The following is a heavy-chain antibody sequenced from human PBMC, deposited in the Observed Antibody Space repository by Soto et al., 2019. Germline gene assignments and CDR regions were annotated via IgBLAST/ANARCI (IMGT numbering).Heavy chain of an antibody. CDR3: ARKVRDYNFDY. CDR2: INPDSGAT. CDR1: GYTFTGYY. V-gene: IGHV1-2*02. Sequence: ASVKVSCKASGYTFTGYYMHWVRQAPGQGLEWMGWINPDSGATKYTQKFQGRVTMTRDTSISTAYMELSRLRSDDTAFYYCARKVRDYNFDYSGQGALVTVSS. J-gene: IGHJ4*02. D-gene: IGHD4-17*01.